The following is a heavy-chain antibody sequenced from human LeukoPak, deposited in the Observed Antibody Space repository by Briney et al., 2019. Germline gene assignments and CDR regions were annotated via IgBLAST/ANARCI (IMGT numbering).Heavy chain of an antibody. CDR1: GYTFTGYY. Sequence: ASVKVSCKASGYTFTGYYMHWVRQAPGQGLEWMGWINPNSGGTNYAQKFQGGVTMTRDTSISTAYMELSRLRSDDTAVYYCARSRRITIFGVVISYFDYWGQGTLVTVSS. J-gene: IGHJ4*02. CDR3: ARSRRITIFGVVISYFDY. D-gene: IGHD3-3*01. V-gene: IGHV1-2*02. CDR2: INPNSGGT.